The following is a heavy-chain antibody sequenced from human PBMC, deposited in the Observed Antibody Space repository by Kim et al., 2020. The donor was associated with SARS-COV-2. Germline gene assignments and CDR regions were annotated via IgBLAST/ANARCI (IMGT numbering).Heavy chain of an antibody. D-gene: IGHD2-15*01. J-gene: IGHJ4*02. CDR2: T. CDR3: ARWATPKYFDY. V-gene: IGHV3-23*01. Sequence: TYYTDPVKGRLTNSRDNSKNQLYLQMNSLRVDDTAVYYCARWATPKYFDYWGQGVLVTV.